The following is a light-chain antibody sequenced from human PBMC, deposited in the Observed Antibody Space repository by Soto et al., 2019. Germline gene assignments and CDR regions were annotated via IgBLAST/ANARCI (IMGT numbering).Light chain of an antibody. CDR2: DAS. Sequence: DIQMTQSPSTLSASVGARVTITCRASQSISSWLSWYQQKPGKAPKLLIYDASSLESGVPSRFRGSGSVTEFTLNLSSLQPDDFATYYFQQYNSYPYTFGQGNKREIK. CDR1: QSISSW. J-gene: IGKJ2*01. V-gene: IGKV1-5*01. CDR3: QQYNSYPYT.